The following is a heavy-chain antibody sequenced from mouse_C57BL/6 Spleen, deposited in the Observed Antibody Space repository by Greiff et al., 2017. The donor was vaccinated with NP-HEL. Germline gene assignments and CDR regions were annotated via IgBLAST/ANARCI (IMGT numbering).Heavy chain of an antibody. V-gene: IGHV2-9-1*01. CDR2: IWTGGGT. D-gene: IGHD1-1*01. J-gene: IGHJ2*01. Sequence: VKVVESGPGLVAPSQSLSITCTVSGFSLTSYAISWVRQPPGKGLEWLGVIWTGGGTNYNSALKSRLSISKDNSKSQVFLKMNSLQTDDTAKYYCAREYYGSSYYFDYWGQGTTLTVSS. CDR1: GFSLTSYA. CDR3: AREYYGSSYYFDY.